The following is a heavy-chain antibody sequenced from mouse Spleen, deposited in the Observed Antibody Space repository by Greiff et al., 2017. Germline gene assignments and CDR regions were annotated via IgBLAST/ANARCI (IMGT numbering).Heavy chain of an antibody. CDR3: ARSITAVGYFDV. CDR1: GFSLSTSGMG. CDR2: IYWDDDK. D-gene: IGHD1-1*01. J-gene: IGHJ1*01. Sequence: QVTLKECGPGILQPSQTLSLTCSFSGFSLSTSGMGVSWIRQPSGKGLEWLAHIYWDDDKRYNPSLKSRITISKDTSRNQVFLKITSVDTADTATYYCARSITAVGYFDVWGAGTTVTVSA. V-gene: IGHV8-12*01.